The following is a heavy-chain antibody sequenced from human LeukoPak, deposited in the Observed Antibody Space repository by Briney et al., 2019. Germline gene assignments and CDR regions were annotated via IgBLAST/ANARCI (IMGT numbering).Heavy chain of an antibody. CDR1: GFTFSGSA. CDR2: IRSKANSYAT. J-gene: IGHJ4*02. Sequence: GGSLRLSCAASGFTFSGSAMHWVRQASGKGLEWVGRIRSKANSYATASAASVKGRFTISRDDSKNTAYLQMNSLKTEDTAVYYCTSIAAAGTGGYWGQGTLVTVSS. V-gene: IGHV3-73*01. D-gene: IGHD6-13*01. CDR3: TSIAAAGTGGY.